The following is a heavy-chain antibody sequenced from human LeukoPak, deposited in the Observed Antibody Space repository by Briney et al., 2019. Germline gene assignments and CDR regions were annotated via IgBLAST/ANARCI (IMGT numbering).Heavy chain of an antibody. CDR2: ISYDGSNK. D-gene: IGHD3-3*01. CDR1: GFTFSSYA. Sequence: PGRSLRLSCAASGFTFSSYAMHWVRQAPGKGLEWVAVISYDGSNKYYADSVKGRFTISRDNSKNTLYLQMNSLRAEDTAVYYCARTSSPYDFWSGYDYWGQGTLVIVSS. V-gene: IGHV3-30-3*01. J-gene: IGHJ4*02. CDR3: ARTSSPYDFWSGYDY.